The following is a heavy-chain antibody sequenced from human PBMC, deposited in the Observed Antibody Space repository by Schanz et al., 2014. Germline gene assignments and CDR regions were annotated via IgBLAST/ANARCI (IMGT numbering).Heavy chain of an antibody. D-gene: IGHD3-3*01. CDR2: IQSDGSIT. CDR1: GFTFSNYW. J-gene: IGHJ4*02. Sequence: EVQLVESGGGLVQPGGSLRLSCAASGFTFSNYWMHWVRQAPGKGLVWVSRIQSDGSITTYADSVKGRFAISRDNAKNTLYLQMNSLGAEDTAVYYCARDKGGYYPFDYWGQGTLVTVSS. CDR3: ARDKGGYYPFDY. V-gene: IGHV3-74*01.